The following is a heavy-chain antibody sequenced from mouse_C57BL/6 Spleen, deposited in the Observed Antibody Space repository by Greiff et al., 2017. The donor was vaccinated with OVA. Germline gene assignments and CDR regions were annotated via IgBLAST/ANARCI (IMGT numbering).Heavy chain of an antibody. V-gene: IGHV1-39*01. D-gene: IGHD1-1*01. J-gene: IGHJ4*01. CDR2: INPNYGTT. CDR3: ARGDYYYGSSYADYYAMDY. CDR1: GYSFTDYN. Sequence: EVQLQQSGPELVKPGASVKISCKASGYSFTDYNMNWVKQSNGKSLEWIGVINPNYGTTSYNQKFKGKATLTVDQSSSTAYMQLNSLTSEDSAVYYCARGDYYYGSSYADYYAMDYWGQGTSVTVSS.